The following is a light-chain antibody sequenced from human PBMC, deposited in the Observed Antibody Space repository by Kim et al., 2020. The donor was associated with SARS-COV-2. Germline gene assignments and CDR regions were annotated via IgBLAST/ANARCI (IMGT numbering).Light chain of an antibody. CDR2: DVS. Sequence: HSLTISFTVTSSDVGGYTSASWYHHHPGKAPKLMIYDVSNRPSGVSNRFSGSKSGNTASLPISGLQAEDEADYYCSSYTSISTWVFGGGTKLTFL. CDR3: SSYTSISTWV. J-gene: IGLJ3*02. CDR1: SSDVGGYTS. V-gene: IGLV2-14*03.